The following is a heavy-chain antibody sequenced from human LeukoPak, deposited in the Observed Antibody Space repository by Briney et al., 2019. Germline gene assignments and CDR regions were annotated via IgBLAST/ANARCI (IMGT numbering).Heavy chain of an antibody. CDR2: IRDDGSAK. CDR1: GFTFSRYY. D-gene: IGHD2-8*01. CDR3: ARFILYHGAFDV. Sequence: GGSLRLSCATSGFTFSRYYMTWVRQAPGKGLEWVASIRDDGSAKFYVDSVKGRFTISRDNAKNSLDLQLNSLRAEDTAVYYCARFILYHGAFDVWGQGTMVTVST. V-gene: IGHV3-7*01. J-gene: IGHJ3*01.